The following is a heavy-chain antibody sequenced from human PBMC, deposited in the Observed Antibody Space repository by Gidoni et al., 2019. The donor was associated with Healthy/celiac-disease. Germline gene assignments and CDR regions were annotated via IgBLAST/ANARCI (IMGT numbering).Heavy chain of an antibody. V-gene: IGHV1-46*01. CDR1: GYTFTSYY. Sequence: QVQLVQSGAEVKKPGASVKVSCKASGYTFTSYYMHWVRQAPGQGLEWMGIINPSGGSTSYAQKFQGRVTMTRDTSTSTVYMELSSLRSEDTAVYYCARGPASSRARGGRPKILLYSFDYWGQGTLVTVSS. J-gene: IGHJ4*02. CDR3: ARGPASSRARGGRPKILLYSFDY. CDR2: INPSGGST. D-gene: IGHD2-2*01.